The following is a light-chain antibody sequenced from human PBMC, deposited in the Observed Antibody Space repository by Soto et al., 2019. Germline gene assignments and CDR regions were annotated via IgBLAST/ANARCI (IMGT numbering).Light chain of an antibody. CDR3: QQYHTSPLT. J-gene: IGKJ1*01. CDR2: GAS. CDR1: QSVATSQ. Sequence: EIVLTQSPGTLSLSPGERATLFCGASQSVATSQLAWYQQKPGQAPRLLIGASSRATGVPDRFIASGSGTDFTLTISRLEPEDFALYYCQQYHTSPLTFGQGTKVDI. V-gene: IGKV3-20*01.